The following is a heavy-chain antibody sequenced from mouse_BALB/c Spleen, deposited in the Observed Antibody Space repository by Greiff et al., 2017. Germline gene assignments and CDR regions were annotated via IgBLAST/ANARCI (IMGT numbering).Heavy chain of an antibody. CDR2: ISDGGSYT. Sequence: EVHLVESGGGLVKPGGSLKLSCAASGFTFSDYYMYWVRQTPEKRLEWVATISDGGSYTYYPDSVKGRFTISRDNAKNNLYLQMSSLKSEDTAMYYCARDGNGFAYWGQGTLVTVSA. J-gene: IGHJ3*01. CDR1: GFTFSDYY. CDR3: ARDGNGFAY. V-gene: IGHV5-4*02. D-gene: IGHD2-1*01.